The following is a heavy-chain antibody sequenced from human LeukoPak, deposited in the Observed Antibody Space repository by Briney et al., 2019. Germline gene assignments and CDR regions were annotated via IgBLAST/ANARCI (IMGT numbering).Heavy chain of an antibody. Sequence: SETLSLTCTVSGGSVRSYYWSWIRQPPGKGLEWIGYIYYSGSTNYNPSLKSRVTISVDTSKNQFSLKLRSLTAADTAVYYCARHVGYGNNWFDPWGQGTLVTVSS. CDR1: GGSVRSYY. J-gene: IGHJ5*02. CDR3: ARHVGYGNNWFDP. D-gene: IGHD5-18*01. CDR2: IYYSGST. V-gene: IGHV4-59*08.